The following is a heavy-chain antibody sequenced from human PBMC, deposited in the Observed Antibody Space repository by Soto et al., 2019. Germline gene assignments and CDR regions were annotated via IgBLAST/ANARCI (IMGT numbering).Heavy chain of an antibody. CDR1: EDTFRNYA. Sequence: GASVKVSCKASEDTFRNYAISWVRQAPGQGLEWMGGIIPIFGTANYAQKFQGRVTITADTSANTVCLELSSLRSEDTAVYYCASTKYDSSDYYYWYLGLWGRGTLVTVSS. CDR2: IIPIFGTA. D-gene: IGHD3-22*01. J-gene: IGHJ2*01. CDR3: ASTKYDSSDYYYWYLGL. V-gene: IGHV1-69*06.